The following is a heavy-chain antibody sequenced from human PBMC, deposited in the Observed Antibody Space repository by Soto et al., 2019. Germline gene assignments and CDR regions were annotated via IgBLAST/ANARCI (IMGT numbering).Heavy chain of an antibody. Sequence: PGESLKISCKGSGYSFTSYWIGWVRQMPGKGLEWMGIIYPGDSDTRYSPSFQGQVTISADKSISTAYLQWSSLKASDTAMYYCARRITMVRGPNWFDPWAQGTLVTVSS. J-gene: IGHJ5*02. CDR1: GYSFTSYW. CDR2: IYPGDSDT. V-gene: IGHV5-51*01. D-gene: IGHD3-10*01. CDR3: ARRITMVRGPNWFDP.